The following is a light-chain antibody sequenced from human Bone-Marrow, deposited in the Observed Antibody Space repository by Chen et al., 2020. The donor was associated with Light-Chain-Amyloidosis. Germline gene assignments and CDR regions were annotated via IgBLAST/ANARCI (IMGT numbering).Light chain of an antibody. CDR1: QSVSASY. J-gene: IGKJ3*01. V-gene: IGKV3-20*01. CDR2: GVS. Sequence: EFVLTPSPGTLSLSPGERATLSCRASQSVSASYLAWYQQKPGQTPRLLIHGVSSRATGIPDRFSGSGSATDFTLTISSLEPEDCAVYYCQEYGSPFGPGTRVDV. CDR3: QEYGSP.